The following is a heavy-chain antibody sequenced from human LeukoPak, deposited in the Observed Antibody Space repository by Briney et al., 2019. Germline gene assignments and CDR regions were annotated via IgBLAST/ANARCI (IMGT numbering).Heavy chain of an antibody. CDR1: GFSFSRYS. CDR2: ISSTGSTI. V-gene: IGHV3-48*01. CDR3: ARDGSSGYLHFDF. J-gene: IGHJ4*02. D-gene: IGHD3-22*01. Sequence: GGSLRLSCAASGFSFSRYSMNWVRQAPGKGLEWVSYISSTGSTIYYADSVKGRFTISRDNAKKSLYVQMSGLRVEDTAVYYCARDGSSGYLHFDFWGQGTLVTVSS.